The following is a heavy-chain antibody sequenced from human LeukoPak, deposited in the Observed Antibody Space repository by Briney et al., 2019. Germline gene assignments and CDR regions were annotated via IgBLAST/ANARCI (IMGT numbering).Heavy chain of an antibody. J-gene: IGHJ5*02. CDR1: GGSISSSSYY. D-gene: IGHD3-9*01. V-gene: IGHV4-39*07. CDR3: ASRPRYFDGFQFIPS. CDR2: IYYSGST. Sequence: SETLSLICTVSGGSISSSSYYWGWIRQPPGKGLEWIGSIYYSGSTYYNPSLKGRVTISVDTSKNQFSLKLSSVTAADTAVYYCASRPRYFDGFQFIPSWGQGTLVTVSS.